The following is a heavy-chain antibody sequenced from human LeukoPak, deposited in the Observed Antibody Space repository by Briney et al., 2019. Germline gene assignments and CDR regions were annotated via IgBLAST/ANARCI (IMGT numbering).Heavy chain of an antibody. Sequence: ASVKVSCKASGGTFSSYAISWVRQAPGQGLEWMGGIIPIFGTANYAQKFQGRVTITADESTSTAYMELSSLRSEDTAVYYCAREVITFGGVIVRTYYLDYWGQGTLVTVSS. V-gene: IGHV1-69*13. CDR3: AREVITFGGVIVRTYYLDY. D-gene: IGHD3-16*02. CDR2: IIPIFGTA. J-gene: IGHJ4*02. CDR1: GGTFSSYA.